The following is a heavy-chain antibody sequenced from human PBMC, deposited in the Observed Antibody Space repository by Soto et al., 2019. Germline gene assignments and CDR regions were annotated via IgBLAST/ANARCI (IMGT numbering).Heavy chain of an antibody. J-gene: IGHJ6*02. CDR1: GFTFSSYG. CDR3: ARAETEDYGDYPDYYYDYGMDV. V-gene: IGHV3-33*01. D-gene: IGHD4-17*01. CDR2: IWYDGSNK. Sequence: GGSLRLSCAASGFTFSSYGMHWVRQAPGKGLEWVAVIWYDGSNKYYADSVKGRFTISRDNSKNTLYLQMNSLRAEDTAVYYCARAETEDYGDYPDYYYDYGMDVWGQGTTVTVS.